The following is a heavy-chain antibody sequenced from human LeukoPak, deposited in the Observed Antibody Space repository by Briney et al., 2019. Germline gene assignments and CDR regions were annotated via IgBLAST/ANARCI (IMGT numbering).Heavy chain of an antibody. J-gene: IGHJ4*02. V-gene: IGHV4-4*07. CDR1: GGSISSYY. D-gene: IGHD3-22*01. CDR3: ARANSSGYRYYFDY. Sequence: SETLSLTCTVSGGSISSYYWSWIRQPAGKGLGWIGRIYTSGSTNYNPSLKSRVTMSVDTSKNQFSLKLSSVTAADTAVYYCARANSSGYRYYFDYWGQGTLVTVSS. CDR2: IYTSGST.